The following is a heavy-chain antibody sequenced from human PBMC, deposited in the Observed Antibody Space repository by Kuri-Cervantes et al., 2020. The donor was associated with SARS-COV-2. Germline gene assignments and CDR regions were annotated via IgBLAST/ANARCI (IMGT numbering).Heavy chain of an antibody. J-gene: IGHJ4*02. Sequence: LSLTCAASGLTFSDYYMSWIRQAPGKGLEWVSYISSSSSYTNYADSVKGRFTISRDNAKNSLYLQMNSLRAEDTAVYYCVKTPNYDFWSGYYYFDYWGQGTLVTVSS. D-gene: IGHD3-3*01. CDR3: VKTPNYDFWSGYYYFDY. CDR1: GLTFSDYY. V-gene: IGHV3-11*06. CDR2: ISSSSSYT.